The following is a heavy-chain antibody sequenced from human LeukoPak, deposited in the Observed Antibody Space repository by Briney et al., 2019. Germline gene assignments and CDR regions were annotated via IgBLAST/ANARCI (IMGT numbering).Heavy chain of an antibody. Sequence: PGGSLRLSCAASGFTFSDYYMSGIRQAPGKGVEWVAYISSSGSTIYYADSVKGRFTISRDNAKHSLFLQMNSLRAEDTAVYYCARRAYSSGWYFFDYWGQGTLVTVSS. CDR1: GFTFSDYY. J-gene: IGHJ4*02. D-gene: IGHD6-19*01. CDR2: ISSSGSTI. CDR3: ARRAYSSGWYFFDY. V-gene: IGHV3-11*01.